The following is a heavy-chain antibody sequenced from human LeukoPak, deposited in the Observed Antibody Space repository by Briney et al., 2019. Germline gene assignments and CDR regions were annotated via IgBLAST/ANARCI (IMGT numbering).Heavy chain of an antibody. Sequence: GGSLRLSCAASGFTASSNYMSWVRQAPGNGLEWVSVIYSGGSTYYADSVKGRFTISRDNSKNTLYLQMNSLRAEDTAVYYCARSLVVVAATRHWFDPWGQGTLVTVSS. CDR3: ARSLVVVAATRHWFDP. J-gene: IGHJ5*02. CDR2: IYSGGST. D-gene: IGHD2-15*01. CDR1: GFTASSNY. V-gene: IGHV3-53*05.